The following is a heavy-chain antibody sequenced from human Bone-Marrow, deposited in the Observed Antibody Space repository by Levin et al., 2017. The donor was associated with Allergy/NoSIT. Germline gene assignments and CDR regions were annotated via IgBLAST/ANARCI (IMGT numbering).Heavy chain of an antibody. Sequence: GESLKISCTASGFTFGDYVMSWFRQAPGKGLEWVSFIRSKTSGETIEYAASVRGRFTISRDDSKSIAYLQMNSLKTEDTAFYYCTRLVTGNAIDIWGQGTMVTVSS. D-gene: IGHD3-9*01. CDR2: IRSKTSGETI. V-gene: IGHV3-49*03. CDR1: GFTFGDYV. CDR3: TRLVTGNAIDI. J-gene: IGHJ3*02.